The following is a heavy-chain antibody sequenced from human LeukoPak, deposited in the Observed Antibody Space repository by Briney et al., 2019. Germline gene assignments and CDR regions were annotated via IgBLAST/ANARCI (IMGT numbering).Heavy chain of an antibody. J-gene: IGHJ4*02. D-gene: IGHD2-2*02. CDR1: GGPTSSGGYY. CDR3: ARVRVVPAAIATYYFDY. CDR2: IYYSGST. Sequence: PSQTLSLTCTVSGGPTSSGGYYWSWIRQHPGKGLEWIGYIYYSGSTYYNPSLKSRVTISVDTSKNQFSLKLSSVTAADTAVYYCARVRVVPAAIATYYFDYWGQETLVTVSS. V-gene: IGHV4-31*03.